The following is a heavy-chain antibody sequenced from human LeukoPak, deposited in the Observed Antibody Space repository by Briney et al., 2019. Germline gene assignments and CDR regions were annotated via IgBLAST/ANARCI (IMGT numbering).Heavy chain of an antibody. CDR2: ISSYNGNT. V-gene: IGHV1-18*04. D-gene: IGHD1-1*01. J-gene: IGHJ4*02. CDR3: ARVQLERSGEPFDY. CDR1: GYSFTSYW. Sequence: GESLKISCKGSGYSFTSYWISWVRQAPGQGLEWMGWISSYNGNTKYAEKLQGRVTMTTDTSTSTAYMELRSLRSDDTAVYYCARVQLERSGEPFDYWGQGTLVTVSS.